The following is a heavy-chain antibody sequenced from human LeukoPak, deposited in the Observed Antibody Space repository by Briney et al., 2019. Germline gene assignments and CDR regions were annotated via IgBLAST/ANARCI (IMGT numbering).Heavy chain of an antibody. V-gene: IGHV3-23*01. D-gene: IGHD2-2*01. CDR2: VSGSGGDT. J-gene: IGHJ5*02. CDR1: GFTFSTYA. Sequence: GGSLRLSCAASGFTFSTYAMHWVRQAPGKGLEWVSAVSGSGGDTYYADSVTGRFTISRDNSKITLYVLLNSLRAEDTAVYYCARGGYQLLWSWGQGTLVTVSS. CDR3: ARGGYQLLWS.